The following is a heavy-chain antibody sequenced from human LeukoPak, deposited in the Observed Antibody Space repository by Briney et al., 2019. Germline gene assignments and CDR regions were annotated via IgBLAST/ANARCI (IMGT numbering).Heavy chain of an antibody. V-gene: IGHV4-59*01. CDR2: IYYSGST. D-gene: IGHD1-1*01. CDR3: ARGQLELYYFDY. CDR1: GGSIGSYY. Sequence: SETLSLTCTVSGGSIGSYYWSWIRQPPGKGLEWIGYIYYSGSTNYNPSLKSRVTISVDTSKNQFSLKLSSVTAADTAVYYCARGQLELYYFDYWGQGTLVTVSS. J-gene: IGHJ4*02.